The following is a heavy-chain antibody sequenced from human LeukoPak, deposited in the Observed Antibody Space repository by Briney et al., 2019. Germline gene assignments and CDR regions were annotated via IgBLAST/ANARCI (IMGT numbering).Heavy chain of an antibody. CDR1: GFTFSSYA. V-gene: IGHV3-21*01. Sequence: GGSLRLSCAASGFTFSSYAMSWVRQAPGKGLDWVSSISYNNLHIFYADSVKGRFTISRDNAKNSLYLQMNSLRAEDTAVYYCARAPLGYCSGGSCYSLDYWGQGTLVTVSS. D-gene: IGHD2-15*01. J-gene: IGHJ4*02. CDR2: ISYNNLHI. CDR3: ARAPLGYCSGGSCYSLDY.